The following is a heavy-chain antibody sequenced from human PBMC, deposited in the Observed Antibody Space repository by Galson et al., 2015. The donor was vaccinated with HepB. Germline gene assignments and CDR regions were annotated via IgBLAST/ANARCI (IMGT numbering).Heavy chain of an antibody. Sequence: SLRLSCAASGFTFSTYAMHWVRRAPGKGLEWVTVISYDVNNKYYADSVKGRFTISRDNSKNTLYLQMNSLRAEDMAVYYCARVKGIASPLDYWGQGTLVTVSS. CDR2: ISYDVNNK. J-gene: IGHJ4*02. CDR1: GFTFSTYA. CDR3: ARVKGIASPLDY. D-gene: IGHD6-13*01. V-gene: IGHV3-30*04.